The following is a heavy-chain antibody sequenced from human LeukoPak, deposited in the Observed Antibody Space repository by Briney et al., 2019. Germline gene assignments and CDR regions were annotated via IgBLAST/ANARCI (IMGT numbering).Heavy chain of an antibody. J-gene: IGHJ3*01. CDR1: GGSISSYY. CDR3: AREKRDGYGNDAVDL. CDR2: IYYSGST. D-gene: IGHD5-24*01. Sequence: SETLSLTCTVSGGSISSYYGSWIRQPPGKGLEWIGYIYYSGSTNYNPSLKSRVTISVDTSKNQFSLKLSSVTAADTAVYYCAREKRDGYGNDAVDLWGQGTMVTVSS. V-gene: IGHV4-59*01.